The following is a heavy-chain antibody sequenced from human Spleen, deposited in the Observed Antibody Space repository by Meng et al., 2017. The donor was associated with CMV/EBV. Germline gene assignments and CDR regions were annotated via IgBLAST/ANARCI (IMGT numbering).Heavy chain of an antibody. V-gene: IGHV1-46*01. CDR2: INPSGGST. J-gene: IGHJ4*02. CDR1: VYPFISYG. Sequence: CETSVYPFISYGISWVRQAPGKGLEWMGIINPSGGSTSYAQKFQGRVTMTRDTSTSTVYMELSSLRSEDTAVYYCARTMVVQYYFDYWGQGTLVTVSS. CDR3: ARTMVVQYYFDY. D-gene: IGHD4-23*01.